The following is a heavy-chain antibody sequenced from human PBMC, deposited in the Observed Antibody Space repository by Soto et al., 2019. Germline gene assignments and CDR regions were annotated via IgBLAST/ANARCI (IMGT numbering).Heavy chain of an antibody. V-gene: IGHV1-2*02. CDR3: GRGRSGELVVFY. J-gene: IGHJ4*02. D-gene: IGHD2-15*01. CDR1: GYTFTGYY. CDR2: ISPNSGGT. Sequence: QVQLVQSGAEVKKSGASVKVSCKASGYTFTGYYIHWVRQAPGQGLEWMGEISPNSGGTKYAQKFQGRVTMTRDTSIDTVYVELSNLSPDDTAVYYCGRGRSGELVVFYWGQGTLVTVYS.